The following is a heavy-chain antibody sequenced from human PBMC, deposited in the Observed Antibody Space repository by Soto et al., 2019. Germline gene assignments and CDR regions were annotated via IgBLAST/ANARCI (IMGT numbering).Heavy chain of an antibody. CDR2: IYHSGST. Sequence: SETLSLTCTVSGGSISSYYYYWIRQPPGKGLEWIGYIYHSGSTYYNPSLKSRVTISVDTSKNQFSLKLSSVTAADTAVYYCARERPDGARLDPWGQGTLVTVSS. CDR1: GGSISSYY. J-gene: IGHJ5*02. V-gene: IGHV4-59*12. CDR3: ARERPDGARLDP. D-gene: IGHD6-6*01.